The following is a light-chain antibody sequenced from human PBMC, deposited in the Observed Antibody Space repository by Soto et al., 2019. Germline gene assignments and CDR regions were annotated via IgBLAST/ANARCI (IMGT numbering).Light chain of an antibody. J-gene: IGKJ2*01. CDR2: AAS. CDR1: QGIRSA. Sequence: TQRPSSLPATGGDRVTLPCPASQGIRSALSWYQQKPVKVPKLLIYAASTLQSGVPSRFSGSGFGTDFTLTISSLQPEDFATYYCQQSYSTPMYTFGQG. CDR3: QQSYSTPMYT. V-gene: IGKV1-39*01.